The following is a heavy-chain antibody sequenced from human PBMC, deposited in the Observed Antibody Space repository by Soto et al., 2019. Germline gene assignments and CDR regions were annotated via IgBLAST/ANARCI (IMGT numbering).Heavy chain of an antibody. D-gene: IGHD3-16*01. J-gene: IGHJ4*02. CDR2: ISAYNGKT. CDR1: GYTFTSYG. CDR3: ARDHDYVWGSYMGFGY. Sequence: QVQLVQSGAEVKKHGASVKVSCKASGYTFTSYGISCVRQAPGQGLEWMGWISAYNGKTNYAQKLQGRVTMTTDTSTSTAYMELRSLRSDDTAVYYCARDHDYVWGSYMGFGYWGQGTLVTVSS. V-gene: IGHV1-18*04.